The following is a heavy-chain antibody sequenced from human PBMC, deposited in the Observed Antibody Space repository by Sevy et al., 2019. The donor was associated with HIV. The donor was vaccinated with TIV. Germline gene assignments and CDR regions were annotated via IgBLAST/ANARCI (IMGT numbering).Heavy chain of an antibody. CDR2: ISGGDSST. V-gene: IGHV3-23*01. CDR1: GFSFSGYV. Sequence: GGSLRLSCAASGFSFSGYVMNWVRQAPGKGLEWVSSISGGDSSTYYADSVRGRFIISRDNSENTLYLQMNGLRAEDTAVYYCAKVTLWELLAAHDAFDVWGQGTMVTVSS. D-gene: IGHD1-26*01. CDR3: AKVTLWELLAAHDAFDV. J-gene: IGHJ3*01.